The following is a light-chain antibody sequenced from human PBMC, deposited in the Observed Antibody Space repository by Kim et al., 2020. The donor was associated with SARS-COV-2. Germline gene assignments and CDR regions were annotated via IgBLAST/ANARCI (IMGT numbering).Light chain of an antibody. V-gene: IGKV3-20*01. CDR3: QQYGIAPPYT. Sequence: SPGERATRPSRTNQNVCCHCLAWYLQKPGQAPRLLIYSVSNRATRIPDRLSGSGSVTDFTLTISRLEPEDCAVYYCQQYGIAPPYTFGQGTKLEI. J-gene: IGKJ2*01. CDR1: QNVCCHC. CDR2: SVS.